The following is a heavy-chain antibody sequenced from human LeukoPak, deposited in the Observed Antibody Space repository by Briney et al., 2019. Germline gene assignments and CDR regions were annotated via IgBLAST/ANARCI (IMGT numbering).Heavy chain of an antibody. J-gene: IGHJ5*02. CDR3: AREGIYDYVWGSYRQFDP. D-gene: IGHD3-16*02. CDR1: GYTFTSYD. Sequence: GASVKVSCKASGYTFTSYDINWVRQATGQGLEWMGWMNPNSGNTAYAQKFQGRVTMTRNTSISTAYMELSSLRSEDTAVYYCAREGIYDYVWGSYRQFDPWGQGTLVTVSS. CDR2: MNPNSGNT. V-gene: IGHV1-8*01.